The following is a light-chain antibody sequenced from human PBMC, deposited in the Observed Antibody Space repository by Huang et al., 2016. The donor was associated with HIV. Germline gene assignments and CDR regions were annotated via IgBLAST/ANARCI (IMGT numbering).Light chain of an antibody. Sequence: DIQMTQSPSSLSASVGDRVTITCQASQDINNFLNWYQQKPGQAPKLLILDASNLQTGVPSRFSGSGSGTHFTVTITSLQRDDIGTYYCQQYDDVPISFGGGTKV. CDR2: DAS. V-gene: IGKV1-33*01. CDR1: QDINNF. J-gene: IGKJ4*01. CDR3: QQYDDVPIS.